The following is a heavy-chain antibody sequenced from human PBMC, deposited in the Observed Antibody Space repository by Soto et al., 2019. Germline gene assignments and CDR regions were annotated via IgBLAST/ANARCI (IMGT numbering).Heavy chain of an antibody. D-gene: IGHD4-17*01. CDR3: ARATDFRDYGGTGGGIDI. Sequence: SETLSLTCTVSGGSISSYYWNWIRQPPGKGLEWIGYIYNSGSTNYNPSLKSRVTISVDTSKNQFSLKLTSVTTADTAVYYCARATDFRDYGGTGGGIDIWGQGTTVTVS. CDR1: GGSISSYY. CDR2: IYNSGST. J-gene: IGHJ6*02. V-gene: IGHV4-59*01.